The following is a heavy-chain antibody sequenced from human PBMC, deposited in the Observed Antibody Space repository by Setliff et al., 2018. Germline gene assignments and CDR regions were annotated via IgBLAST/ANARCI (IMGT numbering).Heavy chain of an antibody. Sequence: PGGSLRLSCIASGFALGTYGMHWVRQAPGRGLEWVASIRYDGSYKQYDDSVKGRFTISRDNSENTLDLQMSSLRVEDSALYYCAKVKKQLIRGSGFDLWGQGTLVTSPQ. CDR2: IRYDGSYK. CDR1: GFALGTYG. J-gene: IGHJ4*02. CDR3: AKVKKQLIRGSGFDL. V-gene: IGHV3-30*02. D-gene: IGHD3-10*01.